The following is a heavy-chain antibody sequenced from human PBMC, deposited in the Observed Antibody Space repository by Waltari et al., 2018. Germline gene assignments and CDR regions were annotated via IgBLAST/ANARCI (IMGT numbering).Heavy chain of an antibody. V-gene: IGHV3-7*01. D-gene: IGHD3-3*01. CDR2: IKEDGSEG. CDR3: ATVEWYRMDY. J-gene: IGHJ4*02. Sequence: EVQLVESGGGLVQPRGSLRISCAASGLTFSRSWMTWVRQAPGKGLEWVANIKEDGSEGYYVDSVKGRFTISRDNTKNALFLQMNSLRAEDTAAYYCATVEWYRMDYWGQGTLVTVSS. CDR1: GLTFSRSW.